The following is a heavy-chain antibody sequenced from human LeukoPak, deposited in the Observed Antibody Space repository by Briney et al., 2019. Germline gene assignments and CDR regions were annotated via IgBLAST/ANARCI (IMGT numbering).Heavy chain of an antibody. J-gene: IGHJ5*02. CDR3: GNSGGGSYEDWFDP. CDR1: GYTFTGYY. Sequence: GASVKVSCKASGYTFTGYYLHWVRQAPGQGLEWMGFINPSGGSTSYAQKFQGRVTMTRDTSTSTVYMGLSSLRSEDTAVYYCGNSGGGSYEDWFDPWGQGTLVTVSS. D-gene: IGHD1-26*01. CDR2: INPSGGST. V-gene: IGHV1-46*01.